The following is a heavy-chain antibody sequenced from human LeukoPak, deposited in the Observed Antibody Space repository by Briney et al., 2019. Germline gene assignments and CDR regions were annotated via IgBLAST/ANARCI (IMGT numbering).Heavy chain of an antibody. V-gene: IGHV3-7*01. J-gene: IGHJ4*02. Sequence: GGSLRLSCAASGFTFSSYWMSWVRQAPGKGLEWVANIKQDGSEKYYVDSVKGRFTISRDNAKNSLYLQMNSLRGEDTAVYYCARDRTSAAVATQPVHYYWGQGTLVTVSS. CDR2: IKQDGSEK. CDR3: ARDRTSAAVATQPVHYY. CDR1: GFTFSSYW. D-gene: IGHD5-12*01.